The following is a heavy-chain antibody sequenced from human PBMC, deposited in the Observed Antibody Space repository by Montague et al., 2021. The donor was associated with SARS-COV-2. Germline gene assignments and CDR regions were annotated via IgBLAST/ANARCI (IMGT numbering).Heavy chain of an antibody. V-gene: IGHV4-39*01. Sequence: SETLSLTCTVSGGSISSSSYYWGWIRQPPGKGLVWIGSIYYSGSTYYNPSLKSRATISVDTSKNQFSLKLSSVTAADTAVYYRARFPTSYYYDSKAAPATPDAFDIWGQGTMVTVSS. CDR1: GGSISSSSYY. CDR2: IYYSGST. CDR3: ARFPTSYYYDSKAAPATPDAFDI. J-gene: IGHJ3*02. D-gene: IGHD3-22*01.